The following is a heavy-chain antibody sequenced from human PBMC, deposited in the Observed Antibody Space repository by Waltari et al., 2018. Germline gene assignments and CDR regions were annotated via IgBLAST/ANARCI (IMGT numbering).Heavy chain of an antibody. V-gene: IGHV3-53*01. CDR1: GFTVSSNY. J-gene: IGHJ4*02. CDR3: ASRGYSSSWYYFDY. D-gene: IGHD6-13*01. CDR2: IYSGGST. Sequence: EVQLVESGGGLIQPGGSLRLSCAASGFTVSSNYMSWVRQAPGKGLEWVSVIYSGGSTYYADSVKGRFTISRDNSKNTLYLQMNSLRAEETAVYYWASRGYSSSWYYFDYWGQGTLVTVSS.